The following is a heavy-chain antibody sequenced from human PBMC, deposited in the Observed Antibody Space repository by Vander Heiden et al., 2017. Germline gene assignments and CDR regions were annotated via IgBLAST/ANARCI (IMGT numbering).Heavy chain of an antibody. Sequence: EVQLVESGGGLVQPGGSLRLPCAASGFTFSHYAMYWIRQTPGKGLEYVAAISGDGGSTYYANSVKGRFTLSRDNSKNTLYLQMGSLRPDDTAVYYCARVGSSGPFDYWGQGTLVTVSS. CDR3: ARVGSSGPFDY. V-gene: IGHV3-64*01. J-gene: IGHJ4*02. D-gene: IGHD6-19*01. CDR1: GFTFSHYA. CDR2: ISGDGGST.